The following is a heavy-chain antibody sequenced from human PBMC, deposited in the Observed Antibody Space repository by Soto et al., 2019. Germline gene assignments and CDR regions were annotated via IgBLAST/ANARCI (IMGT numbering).Heavy chain of an antibody. CDR1: GFSVSSKY. J-gene: IGHJ6*04. V-gene: IGHV3-66*01. D-gene: IGHD2-8*01. Sequence: EVQLVESGGDLVQPGGSLRLSCAASGFSVSSKYMSWVRQAPGKGLEWVSLIQSGGTTYYAGSVKGRFNISRDYSENTLFLQMNSLRVEDTAVYYCTRDDVHFNGDRYYGVPMDGWGKGTTVTVSA. CDR2: IQSGGTT. CDR3: TRDDVHFNGDRYYGVPMDG.